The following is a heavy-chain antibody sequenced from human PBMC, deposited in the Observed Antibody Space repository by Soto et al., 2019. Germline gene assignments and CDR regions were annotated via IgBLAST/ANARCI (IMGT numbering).Heavy chain of an antibody. J-gene: IGHJ2*01. D-gene: IGHD7-27*01. CDR3: AKGAPGYWYFDL. Sequence: PGGSLGLSCAASGFTFSRYAMSWVRQAPGKGLEWVSGISGSGGSTYYADSVKGRFTISRDNSKNTLYLQMNSLRAEDTAVYYCAKGAPGYWYFDLWGRGTLVTVSS. CDR1: GFTFSRYA. V-gene: IGHV3-23*01. CDR2: ISGSGGST.